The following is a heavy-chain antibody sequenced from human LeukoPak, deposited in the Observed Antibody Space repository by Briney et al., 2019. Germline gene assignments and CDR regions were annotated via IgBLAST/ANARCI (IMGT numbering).Heavy chain of an antibody. CDR3: ARDPYSGTYGNTYYYYMDV. D-gene: IGHD1-26*01. CDR1: GITFSNYN. Sequence: GGSLRVSCAAPGITFSNYNMNWVRQAPGKGLEWISAITISSSYTFYADSVKGRFTISRDNAQNSLYLQMNSLRVEDTAIYYCARDPYSGTYGNTYYYYMDVWGKGTTVTISS. V-gene: IGHV3-21*01. CDR2: ITISSSYT. J-gene: IGHJ6*03.